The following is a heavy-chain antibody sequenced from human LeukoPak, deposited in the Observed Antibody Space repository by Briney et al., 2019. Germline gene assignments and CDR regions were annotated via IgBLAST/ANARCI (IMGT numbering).Heavy chain of an antibody. V-gene: IGHV3-7*01. D-gene: IGHD6-13*01. J-gene: IGHJ6*03. Sequence: GGPLRLSCAASGFTFSIYWMSWVRQAPGKRLEGVPNIKQDGSEQYPVASVKSRVTSSRDNAKNSLYLQMNSLRAEDTAVYYCAREEGSSSWYLDYYYYYMDVWGKGTTVTISS. CDR3: AREEGSSSWYLDYYYYYMDV. CDR1: GFTFSIYW. CDR2: IKQDGSEQ.